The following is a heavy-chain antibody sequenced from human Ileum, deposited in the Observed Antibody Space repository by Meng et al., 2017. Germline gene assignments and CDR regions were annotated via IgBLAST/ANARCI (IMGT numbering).Heavy chain of an antibody. CDR3: VGMTVG. D-gene: IGHD3-22*01. CDR1: GFTFSSHW. Sequence: GESLKISCAASGFTFSSHWMNWVRQAPGKGLVWVSRINTDGSTTTYADSVKGRFTISRDNAKNTVFLQMNSLRAEDTAVYYCVGMTVGWGQGTLVTVPQ. CDR2: INTDGSTT. V-gene: IGHV3-74*03. J-gene: IGHJ4*02.